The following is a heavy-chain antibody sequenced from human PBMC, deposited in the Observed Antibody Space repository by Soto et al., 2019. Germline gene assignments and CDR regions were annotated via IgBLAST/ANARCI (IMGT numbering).Heavy chain of an antibody. Sequence: QVQLQESGPGLVKPSQTLSLTCTVSGGSISSGGYYWSWIRQHPGKGLEWIGDIYYSGSTYYNPSLKSRVTISVDTSKNQFSLKLSSVTAADTAVYYCAREHSITILTTRYYYGMDVWGQGTTVTVSS. CDR1: GGSISSGGYY. V-gene: IGHV4-31*03. J-gene: IGHJ6*02. CDR2: IYYSGST. CDR3: AREHSITILTTRYYYGMDV. D-gene: IGHD3-9*01.